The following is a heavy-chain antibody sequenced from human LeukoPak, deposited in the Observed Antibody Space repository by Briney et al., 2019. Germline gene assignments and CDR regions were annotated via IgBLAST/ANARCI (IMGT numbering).Heavy chain of an antibody. D-gene: IGHD2-2*02. CDR3: ARANQMLYPNYYYYLDV. Sequence: GGSLRLSCAASGFTFNLYGMNWVRQAPGKGLEWVSSISPSSTYIYYADSVRGRLTISRDTAKNSLYLQMDSLRAEDTAVYYCARANQMLYPNYYYYLDVWGKGTTVSVSS. V-gene: IGHV3-21*01. CDR2: ISPSSTYI. J-gene: IGHJ6*03. CDR1: GFTFNLYG.